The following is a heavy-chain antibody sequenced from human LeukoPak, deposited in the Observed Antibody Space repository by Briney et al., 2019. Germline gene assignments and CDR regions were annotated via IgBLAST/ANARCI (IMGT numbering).Heavy chain of an antibody. J-gene: IGHJ4*02. CDR1: GYTFTSYG. D-gene: IGHD2-8*01. V-gene: IGHV1-18*01. Sequence: GASVKVSCKASGYTFTSYGISWVRQAPGQGLEWMGWISAYNGNTNYAQKLQGRVTMTIDTSTSTAYMELRSLRSDDTAVYYCARYFGGGRATNGFDYWGQGTLVTVSS. CDR3: ARYFGGGRATNGFDY. CDR2: ISAYNGNT.